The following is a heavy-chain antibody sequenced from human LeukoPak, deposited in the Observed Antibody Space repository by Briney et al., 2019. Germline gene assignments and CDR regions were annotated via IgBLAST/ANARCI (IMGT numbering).Heavy chain of an antibody. CDR1: GFSFSAAW. D-gene: IGHD5-12*01. J-gene: IGHJ4*02. V-gene: IGHV3-7*01. Sequence: PGGFLRLSCEASGFSFSAAWMTWVRQAPGKGLEWVATIKNDGSDKYYVDSVKGRFTLSRDNAKNLVYLQMNSLRVEDTAVYYCVNLGYSDGGQGTLVTVSS. CDR3: VNLGYSD. CDR2: IKNDGSDK.